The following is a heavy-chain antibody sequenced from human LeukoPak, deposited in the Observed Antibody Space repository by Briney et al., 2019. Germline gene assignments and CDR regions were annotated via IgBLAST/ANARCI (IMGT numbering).Heavy chain of an antibody. V-gene: IGHV4-4*07. CDR2: IYTSGST. Sequence: SETLSLTCTVSGGFISSYYWSWIRQPAGKGLEGIGRIYTSGSTNYNPSLKSQVTVSVDTSKNQFSLKLRSVTAANTAVYYCARDAGTIVVPAAFDYWGQGTLVTVSS. D-gene: IGHD2-2*01. J-gene: IGHJ4*02. CDR3: ARDAGTIVVPAAFDY. CDR1: GGFISSYY.